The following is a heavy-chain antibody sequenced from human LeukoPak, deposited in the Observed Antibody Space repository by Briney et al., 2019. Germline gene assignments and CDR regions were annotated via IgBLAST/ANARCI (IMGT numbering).Heavy chain of an antibody. V-gene: IGHV1-46*01. D-gene: IGHD6-13*01. Sequence: AASVKVSCKASGYTFTSYYMHWVRQAPGQGREWVGIINPSGGSTSYAQKFQGRVTMTRDTSTSTLYMELSSLRSEDTAVYYCARGPGSSWLVDYWGQGNLVTVSS. J-gene: IGHJ4*02. CDR2: INPSGGST. CDR1: GYTFTSYY. CDR3: ARGPGSSWLVDY.